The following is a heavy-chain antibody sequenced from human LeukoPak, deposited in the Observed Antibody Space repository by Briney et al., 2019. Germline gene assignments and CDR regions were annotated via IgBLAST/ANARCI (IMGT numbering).Heavy chain of an antibody. V-gene: IGHV4-59*01. D-gene: IGHD6-13*01. CDR2: IYYSGTT. J-gene: IGHJ4*02. CDR3: ARGVYIAAAQYGY. CDR1: GGSISSYY. Sequence: SETLSLTCTVSGGSISSYYWSWIRQPPGEGLEWIGYIYYSGTTNYNPSPKSRVTISVDTSKNQFSLKLSSVTAADTAVYYCARGVYIAAAQYGYWGQGTLVTVSS.